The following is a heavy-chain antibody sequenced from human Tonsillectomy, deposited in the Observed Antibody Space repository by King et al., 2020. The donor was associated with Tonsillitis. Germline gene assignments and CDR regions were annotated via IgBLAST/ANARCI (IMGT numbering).Heavy chain of an antibody. CDR2: ISYDGSNK. J-gene: IGHJ4*02. D-gene: IGHD2-2*02. V-gene: IGHV3-30-3*01. Sequence: HVQLVESGGGVVQPGRSLRLSCAASGFTFSSYAMHWVRQAPGEGLEWVALISYDGSNKYYADSVKGRFTISRDNSKNTLYLQMNSLRAEDTAVYYCARVGRYTTLMRYYFDYWGQGTLVTVSS. CDR3: ARVGRYTTLMRYYFDY. CDR1: GFTFSSYA.